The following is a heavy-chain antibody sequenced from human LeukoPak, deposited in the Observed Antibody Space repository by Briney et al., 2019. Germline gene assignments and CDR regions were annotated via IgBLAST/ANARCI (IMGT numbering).Heavy chain of an antibody. J-gene: IGHJ5*02. D-gene: IGHD1-26*01. CDR2: IYHSGNT. CDR1: GGSISSSNW. Sequence: SETLSLTCAVSGGSISSSNWWSWVRQPPGKGLEWIGEIYHSGNTNYNPSLKSRVTISVDKSKNQFSLRLNSVTAADTAVYYCARGVLGATFGWFDPWGQGTLVTVSS. CDR3: ARGVLGATFGWFDP. V-gene: IGHV4-4*02.